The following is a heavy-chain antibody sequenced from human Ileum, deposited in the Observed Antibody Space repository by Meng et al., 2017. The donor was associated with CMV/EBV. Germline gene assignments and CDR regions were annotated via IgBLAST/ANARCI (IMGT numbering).Heavy chain of an antibody. D-gene: IGHD1-26*01. CDR3: ARCRIGWELHENFDY. V-gene: IGHV1-2*02. Sequence: ASVKVSCKASGYTFTGYYMHWVRQAPGQGLEWMGWINPNSGGTNYAQKFQGRVTMTRDTSISTAYMKLSRLRSDDTAVYYCARCRIGWELHENFDYWGQGTLVTVSS. CDR1: GYTFTGYY. CDR2: INPNSGGT. J-gene: IGHJ4*01.